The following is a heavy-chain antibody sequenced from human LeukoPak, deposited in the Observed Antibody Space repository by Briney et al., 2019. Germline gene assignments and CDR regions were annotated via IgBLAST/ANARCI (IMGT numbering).Heavy chain of an antibody. CDR1: RFTFSNDW. Sequence: PGGSLRLSCAASRFTFSNDWMHWVRQAPGKGLVWVSRISGDGTDATYAGSVKGRFTISRDNAKNTLYLQMNSLRAEDTAVYYCAALTTVTELDYWGQGTLVIVSS. D-gene: IGHD4-17*01. V-gene: IGHV3-74*01. CDR2: ISGDGTDA. CDR3: AALTTVTELDY. J-gene: IGHJ4*02.